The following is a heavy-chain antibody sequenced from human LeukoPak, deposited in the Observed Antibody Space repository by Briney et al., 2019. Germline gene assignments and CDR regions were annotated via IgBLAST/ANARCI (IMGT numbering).Heavy chain of an antibody. V-gene: IGHV3-21*01. J-gene: IGHJ6*04. Sequence: GGSLRLSCAGSGFTFSSYTMNWVRQAPGKGLEWVSSISSTSSYMYYADSVKGRFTISRDNAKNSLYLQMNSLRAEDTAVYYCAELGITMIGGVWGKGTTVTISS. CDR2: ISSTSSYM. CDR3: AELGITMIGGV. CDR1: GFTFSSYT. D-gene: IGHD3-10*02.